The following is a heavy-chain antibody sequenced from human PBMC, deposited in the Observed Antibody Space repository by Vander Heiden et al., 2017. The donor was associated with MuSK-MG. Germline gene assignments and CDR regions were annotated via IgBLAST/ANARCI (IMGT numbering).Heavy chain of an antibody. D-gene: IGHD3-10*01. CDR1: GFTFSNAW. Sequence: EVQLVESGGGLVKPGGSLRPSCAASGFTFSNAWMSWVRQAPGKGLEWVGRIKSKTDGGTTDYAAPVKGRFTISRDDSKNTLYLQMNSLKTEDTAVYYCTTDLWFGELYAFDYWGQGTLVTVSS. J-gene: IGHJ4*02. V-gene: IGHV3-15*01. CDR3: TTDLWFGELYAFDY. CDR2: IKSKTDGGTT.